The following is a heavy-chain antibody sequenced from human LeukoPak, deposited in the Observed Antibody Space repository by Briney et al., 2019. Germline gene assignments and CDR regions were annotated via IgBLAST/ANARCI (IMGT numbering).Heavy chain of an antibody. CDR2: VHYSGST. D-gene: IGHD4-17*01. Sequence: KPSETLSLTCTVSGGSISGFYWNWLRQPPGKGLEWIGFVHYSGSTNYNPSLKSRVTVSKDASKTQFSLKLSSVTAADTAVYYCARHNGDYAAFDIWGQGTMVIVSS. CDR1: GGSISGFY. CDR3: ARHNGDYAAFDI. V-gene: IGHV4-59*08. J-gene: IGHJ3*02.